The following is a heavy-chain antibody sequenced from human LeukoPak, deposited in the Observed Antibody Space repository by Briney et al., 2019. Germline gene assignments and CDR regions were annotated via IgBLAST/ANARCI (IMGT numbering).Heavy chain of an antibody. V-gene: IGHV3-21*01. D-gene: IGHD6-13*01. CDR3: ARGARGSNWYFDY. Sequence: GGSLRLSCAASGFTFSSYGMHWVRQAPGKGLEWVSSISSSSSYIYYADSVKGRFTISRDNAKNSLYLQMNSLRAEDTAVYYCARGARGSNWYFDYWGQGTLVTVSS. CDR1: GFTFSSYG. CDR2: ISSSSSYI. J-gene: IGHJ4*02.